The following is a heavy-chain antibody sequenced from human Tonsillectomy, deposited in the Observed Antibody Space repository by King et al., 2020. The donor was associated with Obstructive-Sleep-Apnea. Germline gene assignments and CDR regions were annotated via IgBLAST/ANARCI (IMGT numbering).Heavy chain of an antibody. J-gene: IGHJ4*02. Sequence: VQLVESGGGLVKPGGSLRLSCAASRFSLSNAWMSWVRQAPGKGLEWIGRIKSKIDGETTDYAAPVKGRFSISRDDSRNTLFLQMNNLRTEDTAVYYWVTPRAGAVAGFEYWGQGTLVTVSS. D-gene: IGHD3-10*01. V-gene: IGHV3-15*01. CDR1: RFSLSNAW. CDR2: IKSKIDGETT. CDR3: VTPRAGAVAGFEY.